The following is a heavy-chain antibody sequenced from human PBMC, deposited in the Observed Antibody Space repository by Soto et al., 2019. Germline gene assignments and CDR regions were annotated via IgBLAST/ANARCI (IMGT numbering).Heavy chain of an antibody. D-gene: IGHD3-9*01. V-gene: IGHV4-34*01. Sequence: SETLSLTCAVYGGSFSGYYWSWIRQPPGKGLEWIGEINHSGSTNYNPSLKSRVTISVDTSKSQFSLRLSSVTAADSAVYFCARLEGLATISYYFDFWGQGAQVTVSS. CDR2: INHSGST. J-gene: IGHJ4*02. CDR1: GGSFSGYY. CDR3: ARLEGLATISYYFDF.